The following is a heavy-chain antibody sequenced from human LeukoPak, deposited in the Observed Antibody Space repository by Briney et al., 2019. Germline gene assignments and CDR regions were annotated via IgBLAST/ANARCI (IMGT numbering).Heavy chain of an antibody. CDR2: IYYSGST. D-gene: IGHD2-15*01. CDR1: GGSISSGGYY. CDR3: ARVGNGYCSGGSRFATANPIDY. J-gene: IGHJ4*02. Sequence: SQTLSLTCTVSGGSISSGGYYWSWIRQHPGKGLEWIGYIYYSGSTYYNPSLKSQVTISVDTSKNQFSLKLSSVTAADTAVYYCARVGNGYCSGGSRFATANPIDYWGQGTLVTVSS. V-gene: IGHV4-31*01.